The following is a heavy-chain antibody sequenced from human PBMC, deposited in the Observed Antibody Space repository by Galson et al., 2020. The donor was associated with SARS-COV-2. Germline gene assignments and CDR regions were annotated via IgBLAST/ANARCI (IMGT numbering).Heavy chain of an antibody. Sequence: GGSLRLSCSASGFIFSNFAMSWVRQAPGKGLEWVSGISGRGDSANYADSVKGRFTISRDNSKDTLYLQMNSLRAEDTAVYSCAKLPVAYGPYYFDYWGQGTQVTVSS. V-gene: IGHV3-23*01. CDR1: GFIFSNFA. J-gene: IGHJ4*02. CDR3: AKLPVAYGPYYFDY. D-gene: IGHD2-21*01. CDR2: ISGRGDSA.